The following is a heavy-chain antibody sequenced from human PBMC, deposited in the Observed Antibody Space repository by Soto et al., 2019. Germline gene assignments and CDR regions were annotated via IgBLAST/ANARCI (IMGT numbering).Heavy chain of an antibody. CDR2: INSDGSST. CDR3: ARVRVADYYYYYYGMDV. D-gene: IGHD6-19*01. Sequence: EGSLRLSCAASGFTFSSYWMHWVRQAPGKGLVWVSRINSDGSSTSYADSVKGRFTISRDNAKNTLYLQMNSLRAEDTAVYYCARVRVADYYYYYYGMDVWGQGTTVTVSS. J-gene: IGHJ6*02. CDR1: GFTFSSYW. V-gene: IGHV3-74*01.